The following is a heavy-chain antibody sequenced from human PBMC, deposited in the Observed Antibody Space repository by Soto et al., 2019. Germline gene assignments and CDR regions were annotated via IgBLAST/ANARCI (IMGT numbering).Heavy chain of an antibody. J-gene: IGHJ3*02. D-gene: IGHD1-1*01. Sequence: QVQLQESGPGLVKPSQTLSLTCSVSGVSINSGCYYWSWIRHHPGKGLEWIGYIYYTGHTFYTASLKIRVAMSLDTSKNQFFLKLSSVTAADTAVYYCARGSQLERDALDIWGQGTMVTVSS. CDR2: IYYTGHT. CDR1: GVSINSGCYY. V-gene: IGHV4-31*03. CDR3: ARGSQLERDALDI.